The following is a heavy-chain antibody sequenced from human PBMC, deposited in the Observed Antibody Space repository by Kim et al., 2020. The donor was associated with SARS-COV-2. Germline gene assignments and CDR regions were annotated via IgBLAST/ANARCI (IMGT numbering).Heavy chain of an antibody. Sequence: YAQGFTGRFVFSLDTSVSTAYLQISSLKAEDTAVYYCARGGCSGGSCWGSWGQGTLVTVSS. CDR3: ARGGCSGGSCWGS. J-gene: IGHJ4*02. V-gene: IGHV7-4-1*02. D-gene: IGHD2-15*01.